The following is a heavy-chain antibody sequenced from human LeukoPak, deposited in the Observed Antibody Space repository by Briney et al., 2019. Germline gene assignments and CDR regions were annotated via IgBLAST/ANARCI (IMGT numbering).Heavy chain of an antibody. Sequence: ASVKVSCKASGGTFSSYAISWVRQAPGQGLEWMGGIIPIFGTANYAQKFQGRVTITADKSTSTAYMELSSLRSEDTALYYFAKGSLLWFGELTPSFDYWGQGTLVTVSS. D-gene: IGHD3-10*01. CDR1: GGTFSSYA. CDR2: IIPIFGTA. V-gene: IGHV1-69*06. CDR3: AKGSLLWFGELTPSFDY. J-gene: IGHJ4*02.